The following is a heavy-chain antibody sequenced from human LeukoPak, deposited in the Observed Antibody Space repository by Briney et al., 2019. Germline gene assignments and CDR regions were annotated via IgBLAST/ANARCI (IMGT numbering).Heavy chain of an antibody. Sequence: SETLSLTCTVSGGSINNYYWGWVRQPPGKGLEWIANIYYSGSTYYSPSLRSRVTISVDTSKNQFSLKLTSVTAADTAVYYCARHASVSGNWPRPLDYWGQGSLVTVSS. CDR3: ARHASVSGNWPRPLDY. CDR1: GGSINNYY. J-gene: IGHJ4*02. CDR2: IYYSGST. V-gene: IGHV4-39*01. D-gene: IGHD3-3*01.